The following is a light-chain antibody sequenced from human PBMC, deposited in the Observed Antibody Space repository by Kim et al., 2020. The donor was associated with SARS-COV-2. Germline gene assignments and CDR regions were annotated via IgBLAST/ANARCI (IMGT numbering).Light chain of an antibody. V-gene: IGKV3-20*01. CDR1: QSVRNTNY. CDR2: GAS. CDR3: QQYGNTPYT. J-gene: IGKJ2*01. Sequence: SPGESGTLSCRASQSVRNTNYLAWYQQKPGQAPRLLIYGASYRATGVPDRFSGSGSGTDFSLTISRLEPEDFAVYYCQQYGNTPYTFGQGTKLEI.